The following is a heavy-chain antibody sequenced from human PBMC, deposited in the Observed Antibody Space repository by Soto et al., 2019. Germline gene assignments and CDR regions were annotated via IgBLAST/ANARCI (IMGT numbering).Heavy chain of an antibody. Sequence: QLQLQESGPGLVKPSETLSLTCTVSGGSISSSSYYWGWIRQPPGKGLEWIGSIYYSGSTYYNPSLKSRVTISVDTSKNQFSLKLSSVTAADTAVYYCARHVGERVCSSTSCYFWANWFDPWGQGTLVTVSS. D-gene: IGHD2-2*01. CDR2: IYYSGST. CDR1: GGSISSSSYY. CDR3: ARHVGERVCSSTSCYFWANWFDP. V-gene: IGHV4-39*01. J-gene: IGHJ5*02.